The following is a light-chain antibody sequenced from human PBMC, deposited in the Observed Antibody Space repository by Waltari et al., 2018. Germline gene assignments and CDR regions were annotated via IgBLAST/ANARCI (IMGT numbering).Light chain of an antibody. V-gene: IGLV5-45*01. CDR1: SGINVDPYT. J-gene: IGLJ3*02. CDR2: YKSDSDK. CDR3: MIWHSSTWV. Sequence: QAVLTQPASLSASPGASASLTCPLRSGINVDPYTLYWFQQKPGSPPQFLLRYKSDSDKLQASGVPSRFSGSKDGSANAGILLISGLQSEDEADYYCMIWHSSTWVFGGGTKLTVL.